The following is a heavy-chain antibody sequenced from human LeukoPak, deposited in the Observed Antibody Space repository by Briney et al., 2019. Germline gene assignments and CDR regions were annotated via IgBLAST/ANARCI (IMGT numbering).Heavy chain of an antibody. D-gene: IGHD3-22*01. CDR3: ARGFYYYDSSGYYFRHLDY. J-gene: IGHJ4*02. CDR2: INPNSGGT. Sequence: GASVKVSCKASGYTFTGYYMHWVRQAPGQGLEWMGWINPNSGGTNYAQKFQGRVTLTRDTSISTAYMELSRLRSDDTAVYYCARGFYYYDSSGYYFRHLDYWGQGTLVTVSS. V-gene: IGHV1-2*02. CDR1: GYTFTGYY.